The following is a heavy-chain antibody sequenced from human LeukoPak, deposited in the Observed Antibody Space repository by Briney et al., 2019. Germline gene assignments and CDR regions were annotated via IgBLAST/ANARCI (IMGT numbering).Heavy chain of an antibody. Sequence: GEPLKISCQASGYSFTSSWIAWVRQMPGKGLEWMGIIYPGDSYTTYSPSFQGQVTISADKSISTAYLQWRSLKASDTAMYYCARRSGSDALDIWGQGTMVTVSS. J-gene: IGHJ3*02. CDR2: IYPGDSYT. V-gene: IGHV5-51*01. CDR1: GYSFTSSW. D-gene: IGHD3-10*01. CDR3: ARRSGSDALDI.